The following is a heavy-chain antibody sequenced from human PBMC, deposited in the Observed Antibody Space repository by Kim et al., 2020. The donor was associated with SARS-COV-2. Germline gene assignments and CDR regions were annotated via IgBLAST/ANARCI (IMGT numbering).Heavy chain of an antibody. Sequence: SETLSLTCTVSGGSISSSSYYWGWIRQPPGKGLEWIGSIYYSGSTYYNPSLKSRVTTTVETSKNQFSLKLSSVTAADTAVYYWAGDLDSSSWGYWGQGTLVTVSS. V-gene: IGHV4-39*07. CDR3: AGDLDSSSWGY. D-gene: IGHD6-13*01. CDR2: IYYSGST. J-gene: IGHJ4*02. CDR1: GGSISSSSYY.